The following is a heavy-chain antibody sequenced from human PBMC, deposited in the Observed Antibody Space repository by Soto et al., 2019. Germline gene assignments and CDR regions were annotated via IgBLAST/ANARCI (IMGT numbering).Heavy chain of an antibody. D-gene: IGHD3-3*01. CDR2: ISSSGSTI. V-gene: IGHV3-11*01. Sequence: QVQLVESGGGLVKPGGSLRLSCAASGFTFSDYYMSWIRQAPGKGLEWVSYISSSGSTIYYADSVTGRFTISRDNAKNSLYLQMNSLRAEDTAVYYCARDQVLRFLEWLPIHHASHTSGMDVWGQGTTVTVSS. CDR1: GFTFSDYY. J-gene: IGHJ6*02. CDR3: ARDQVLRFLEWLPIHHASHTSGMDV.